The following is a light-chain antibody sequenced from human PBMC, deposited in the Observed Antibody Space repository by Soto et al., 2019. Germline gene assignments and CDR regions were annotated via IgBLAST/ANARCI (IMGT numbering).Light chain of an antibody. V-gene: IGKV4-1*01. CDR1: XXXLYSSNNKNY. Sequence: DILMTQAHDTMCVSLCERXXXXXXXXXXXLYSSNNKNYLAWYQQKPGQPPKLLIYWASTRESGVPDRFSGSGSGTDFTLTISSLQAEDVAVYYCQQHYSTPLTSGGGTKVDIK. CDR3: QQHYSTPLT. CDR2: WAS. J-gene: IGKJ4*01.